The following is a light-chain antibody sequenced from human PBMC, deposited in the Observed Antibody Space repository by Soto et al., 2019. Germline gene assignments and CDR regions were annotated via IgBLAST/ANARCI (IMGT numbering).Light chain of an antibody. CDR1: SSNIGINY. V-gene: IGLV1-47*02. CDR3: AAWDDRLSGWV. Sequence: QSVLTQPPSVSAAPGQKVTISCSGGSSNIGINYVSWYQRLPGTAPKLLIYSNNQRPSGVPDRFSGSKSGTSASLAISGLQSEDEADYYCAAWDDRLSGWVFGGGTKLTVL. J-gene: IGLJ3*02. CDR2: SNN.